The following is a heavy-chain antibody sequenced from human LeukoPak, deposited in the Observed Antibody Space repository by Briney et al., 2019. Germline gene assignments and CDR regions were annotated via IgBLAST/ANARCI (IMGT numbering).Heavy chain of an antibody. CDR2: ISWNSGSI. V-gene: IGHV3-9*01. J-gene: IGHJ3*02. D-gene: IGHD3-10*01. Sequence: GGSLRLSCAASGFTFDDYAMHWVRQAPGKGLEWVSGISWNSGSIAYADSVKGRFTTSRENAKNSLYLQMNSLRAEDTALYYCAKDISPTTMVRGANAFDIWGQGTMVTVSS. CDR1: GFTFDDYA. CDR3: AKDISPTTMVRGANAFDI.